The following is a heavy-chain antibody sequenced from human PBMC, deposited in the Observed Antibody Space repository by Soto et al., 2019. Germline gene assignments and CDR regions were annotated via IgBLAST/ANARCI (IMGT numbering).Heavy chain of an antibody. V-gene: IGHV3-7*01. Sequence: GGSLRLSCAASGFTFSSYWMSWVRQAPGRGLEWVANIKQDGSEKYYVDSVKGRFTISRDNAKNSLYLQMNSLRAEDTAVYYCARDPSRRDFDYWGQGTLVTVSS. CDR3: ARDPSRRDFDY. D-gene: IGHD6-6*01. J-gene: IGHJ4*02. CDR2: IKQDGSEK. CDR1: GFTFSSYW.